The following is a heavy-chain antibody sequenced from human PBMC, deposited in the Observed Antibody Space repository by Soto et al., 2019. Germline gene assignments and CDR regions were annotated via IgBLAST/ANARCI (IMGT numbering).Heavy chain of an antibody. CDR3: ARDQHSFNFGEVYYYYGMDV. V-gene: IGHV3-30-3*01. D-gene: IGHD3-10*01. CDR2: ISYDGSNK. CDR1: GFTFSSYA. J-gene: IGHJ6*02. Sequence: GGSLRLSCAASGFTFSSYAMHWVRQAPGKGLEWVAVISYDGSNKYYADSVKGRFTISRDNSKNTLYLQMNSLRAEDTAVYYCARDQHSFNFGEVYYYYGMDVWGQGTTVTVSS.